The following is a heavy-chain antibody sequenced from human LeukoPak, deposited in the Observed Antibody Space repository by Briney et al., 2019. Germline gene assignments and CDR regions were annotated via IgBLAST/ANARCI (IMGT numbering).Heavy chain of an antibody. CDR3: ARESSGYFAFDI. Sequence: GGSLRLSCAATGFTFSSYTMAWVRQAPGKGLEWISYISSSSSTIYYADSVKGRFTISRDNAKNSLYLQMNSLRAGDTAVYYCARESSGYFAFDIWGQGTMVTVSS. CDR2: ISSSSSTI. D-gene: IGHD3-22*01. CDR1: GFTFSSYT. J-gene: IGHJ3*02. V-gene: IGHV3-48*01.